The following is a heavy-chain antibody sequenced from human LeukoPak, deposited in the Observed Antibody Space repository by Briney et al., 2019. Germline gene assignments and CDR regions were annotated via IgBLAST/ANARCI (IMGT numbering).Heavy chain of an antibody. J-gene: IGHJ4*02. CDR3: ARARGYSYGYGY. CDR1: GGSFSGHY. V-gene: IGHV4-34*01. CDR2: INHSGST. Sequence: SETLSLTCAVYGGSFSGHYWSWIRQPPGKGLEWIGEINHSGSTNYNPSLKSRVTISVDTSKNQFSLKLSSVTAADTAVYYCARARGYSYGYGYWGQGTLVTVSS. D-gene: IGHD5-18*01.